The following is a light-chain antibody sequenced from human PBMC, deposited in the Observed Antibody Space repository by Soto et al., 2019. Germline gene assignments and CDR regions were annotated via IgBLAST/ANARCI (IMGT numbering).Light chain of an antibody. CDR2: EVS. CDR1: SSDVGSYNY. Sequence: QSALTQPASVSGSPGQSITMSCTGTSSDVGSYNYVSWYQQHPGKAPKLMIYEVSNRPSGVSNRFSGSMSGNTASLTISGLQAEDEADYYCSSYSTSSSWVFGGGTKVTVL. V-gene: IGLV2-14*01. CDR3: SSYSTSSSWV. J-gene: IGLJ3*02.